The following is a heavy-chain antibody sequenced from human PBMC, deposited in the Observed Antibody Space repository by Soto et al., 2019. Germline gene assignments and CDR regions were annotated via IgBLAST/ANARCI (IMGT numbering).Heavy chain of an antibody. D-gene: IGHD3-3*01. Sequence: EAGGDVVQPGRSLRLSCAASGFTFNSYGMHWVRQAPGKGLELVAIIWNDGTKENDADSVQDRFTISRGNSTNTLYIHMNTLKPDDTRVYAYEKASLWGGYGLCLDHWRLGTLVTVPS. CDR3: EKASLWGGYGLCLDH. J-gene: IGHJ4*02. CDR2: IWNDGTKE. CDR1: GFTFNSYG. V-gene: IGHV3-33*03.